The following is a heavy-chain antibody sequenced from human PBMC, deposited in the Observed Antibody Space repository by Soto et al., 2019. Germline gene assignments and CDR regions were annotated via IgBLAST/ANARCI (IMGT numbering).Heavy chain of an antibody. J-gene: IGHJ2*01. CDR3: SRHEDGDFGVGWFFDL. D-gene: IGHD4-17*01. CDR2: IYYSGTT. V-gene: IGHV4-39*01. Sequence: QLQFQESGPGLVKPSETLSLTCTVSGVPISSSSPYWGWIRQPPGKGLEWIGSIYYSGTTYYNPSLKSRVTISVDTSKNNFSLQLNSVTAADTAVYYCSRHEDGDFGVGWFFDLWGRGTLVSVSS. CDR1: GVPISSSSPY.